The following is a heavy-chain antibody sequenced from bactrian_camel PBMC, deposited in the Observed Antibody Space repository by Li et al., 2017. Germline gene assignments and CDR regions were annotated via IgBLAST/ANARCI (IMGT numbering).Heavy chain of an antibody. CDR2: IYARNGRS. D-gene: IGHD5*01. Sequence: HVQLVESGGGSVQAGESLRLSCVASGYTLPMNMAWFRLSSGKEREEVAHIYARNGRSDVADSVKGRFTVSQDDAKNTLYLQMISLKPEDTAMYYCAASPATISLWTTWVPYWGQGTQVTVS. V-gene: IGHV3S54*01. CDR3: AASPATISLWTTWVPY. J-gene: IGHJ4*01. CDR1: GYTLPMN.